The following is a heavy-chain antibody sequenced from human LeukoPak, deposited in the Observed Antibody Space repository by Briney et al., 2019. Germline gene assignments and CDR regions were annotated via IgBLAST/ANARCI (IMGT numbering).Heavy chain of an antibody. V-gene: IGHV3-21*01. D-gene: IGHD5-24*01. CDR1: GFTFSSYS. CDR2: ISCSSSYI. Sequence: GGSLRLSCAASGFTFSSYSMNWVRQAPGKGLEWVSSISCSSSYIYYADSVKGRFTISRDNAKNSLYLQMNSLRAEDTAVYYCARDRAKEMATMGFDYWGQGTLVTVSS. J-gene: IGHJ4*02. CDR3: ARDRAKEMATMGFDY.